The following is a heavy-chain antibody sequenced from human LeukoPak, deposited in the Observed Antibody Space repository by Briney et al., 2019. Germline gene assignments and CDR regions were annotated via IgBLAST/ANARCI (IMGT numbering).Heavy chain of an antibody. CDR3: ARDRTGSGWSAGFDY. V-gene: IGHV1-69*04. CDR2: VGPNLGIA. D-gene: IGHD6-19*01. CDR1: AASFTIYA. J-gene: IGHJ4*02. Sequence: EPSVTLCFTCSAASFTIYAYSLIWLAPGPGMGLKGRVGPNLGIANYAQKFQGRVTITADKSTSRAYMELSSLRSEDTAVYYCARDRTGSGWSAGFDYWGQGTLVTVSS.